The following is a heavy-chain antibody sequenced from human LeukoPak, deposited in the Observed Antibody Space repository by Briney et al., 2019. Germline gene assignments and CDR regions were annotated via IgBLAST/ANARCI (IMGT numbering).Heavy chain of an antibody. CDR1: GFTFSSYS. Sequence: PGGSLRLSCAASGFTFSSYSMNWVRQAPGKGLEWVSSISSSSSYIYYADSVKGRSTISRDNAKNSLYLQMNSLRAEDTAVYYCARESDYDYVWGSYRYQGMDVWGQGTTVTVSS. CDR3: ARESDYDYVWGSYRYQGMDV. D-gene: IGHD3-16*02. CDR2: ISSSSSYI. V-gene: IGHV3-21*01. J-gene: IGHJ6*02.